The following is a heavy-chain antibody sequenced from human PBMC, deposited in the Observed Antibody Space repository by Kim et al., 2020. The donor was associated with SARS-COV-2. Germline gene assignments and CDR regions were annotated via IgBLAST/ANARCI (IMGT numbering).Heavy chain of an antibody. Sequence: GGSLRLSCAASGFTISGSAMSWVRQAPGKGLELVSFISAGVGNTYYADSVKGRFTISRDTSKNTLFLQMSSLRADDTAIYYCAKTSSTFKFPTWGQGTLVIVSS. CDR2: ISAGVGNT. V-gene: IGHV3-23*01. D-gene: IGHD6-6*01. CDR1: GFTISGSA. CDR3: AKTSSTFKFPT. J-gene: IGHJ4*02.